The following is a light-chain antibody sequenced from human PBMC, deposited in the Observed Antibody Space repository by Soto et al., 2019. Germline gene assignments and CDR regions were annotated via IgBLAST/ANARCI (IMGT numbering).Light chain of an antibody. V-gene: IGKV3-15*01. CDR3: QQYNNWPPYT. CDR2: AAS. J-gene: IGKJ2*01. Sequence: EMVMTQSPVTLSVSPGERATLSCRASQSISNNLAWYQQKPGQAPRLLIYAASTMATGIPARFSGSGSGTEFTLTISSLQSEDFAVYYCQQYNNWPPYTFGQGTKLEIK. CDR1: QSISNN.